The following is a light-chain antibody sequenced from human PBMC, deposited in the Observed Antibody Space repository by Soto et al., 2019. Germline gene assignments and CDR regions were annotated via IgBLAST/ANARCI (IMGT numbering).Light chain of an antibody. J-gene: IGLJ1*01. CDR3: CSYAGSYTYV. CDR1: SSDVGGYNY. CDR2: DVS. V-gene: IGLV2-11*01. Sequence: QSALTQPRSVSGSPGQSVTISCTGTSSDVGGYNYVSWYQHHPAKAPKLMIYDVSKRPSGVPDRFSGSKSGNTASLTISGLQAEDGADYYCCSYAGSYTYVFGAGTKLTVL.